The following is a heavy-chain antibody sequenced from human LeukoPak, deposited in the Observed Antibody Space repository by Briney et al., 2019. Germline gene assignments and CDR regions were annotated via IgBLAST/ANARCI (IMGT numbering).Heavy chain of an antibody. V-gene: IGHV1-2*02. J-gene: IGHJ4*02. D-gene: IGHD3-22*01. Sequence: ASVKVSCKASGYTFTGYYMHWVRQAPGQGLEWMGWINPNSGGTNYAQKFQGRVTMTRDTSISTAYMELSRLRSDDTAVYYCARAKRITMIVVVNPFDYWGQGTLVTVSS. CDR2: INPNSGGT. CDR3: ARAKRITMIVVVNPFDY. CDR1: GYTFTGYY.